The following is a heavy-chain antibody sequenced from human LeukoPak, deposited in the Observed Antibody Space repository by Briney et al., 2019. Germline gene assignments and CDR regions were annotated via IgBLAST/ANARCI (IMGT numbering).Heavy chain of an antibody. CDR3: ARAPHDYGTP. J-gene: IGHJ5*02. CDR2: IIPIFGTA. CDR1: GGTFSSYA. V-gene: IGHV1-69*06. Sequence: SVKVSCKASGGTFSSYAISWVRQAPGQGLEWMGGIIPIFGTANYAQKFQGRVAITADKSTSTAYMELSSLRSEDTAVYYCARAPHDYGTPWGQGTLVTVSS. D-gene: IGHD4-17*01.